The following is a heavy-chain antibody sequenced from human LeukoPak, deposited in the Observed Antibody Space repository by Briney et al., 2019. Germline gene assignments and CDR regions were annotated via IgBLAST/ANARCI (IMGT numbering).Heavy chain of an antibody. J-gene: IGHJ4*02. Sequence: ASVKVSCKASGSTFTRYYIHWVRQAPGQGLDWMGMINPSSGSTRFAQMFQDRVTMTRDTSTTTVYMELSSLRSEDTAVYYCATSATNYGGLFESWGQGTLVTVSS. CDR1: GSTFTRYY. CDR3: ATSATNYGGLFES. V-gene: IGHV1-46*01. D-gene: IGHD4-23*01. CDR2: INPSSGST.